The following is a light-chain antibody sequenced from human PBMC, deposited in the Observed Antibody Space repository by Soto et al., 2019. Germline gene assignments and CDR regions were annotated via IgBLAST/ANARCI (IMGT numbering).Light chain of an antibody. CDR1: QSLSSTY. J-gene: IGKJ4*01. Sequence: EIVLTQSPGTLSLSPGERATLFCRASQSLSSTYLAWYQQRPGQAPRLLIFGASNRATGIPDRFRSSGSGTDFTLTISRLEPGDFAVYYCQRYGSSSLSFGGGTKVDIK. CDR2: GAS. CDR3: QRYGSSSLS. V-gene: IGKV3-20*01.